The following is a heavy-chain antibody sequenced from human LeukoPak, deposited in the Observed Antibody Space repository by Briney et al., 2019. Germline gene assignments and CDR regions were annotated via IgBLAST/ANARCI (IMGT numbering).Heavy chain of an antibody. J-gene: IGHJ4*02. Sequence: SGTLSLTCAVSGGSISSSNWWSWVRQPPGKGLEWIGEIYHSGSTNYNPSLKSRVTISVDKSKNQFSLKLSSVTAADTAVYYCARDSRRSEYSYGHWGQGTLVTVSS. D-gene: IGHD5-18*01. V-gene: IGHV4-4*02. CDR2: IYHSGST. CDR3: ARDSRRSEYSYGH. CDR1: GGSISSSNW.